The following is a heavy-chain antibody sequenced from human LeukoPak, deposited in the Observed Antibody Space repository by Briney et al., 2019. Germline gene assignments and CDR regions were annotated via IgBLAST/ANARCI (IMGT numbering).Heavy chain of an antibody. D-gene: IGHD3-3*01. V-gene: IGHV4-4*02. CDR2: GYHSGRT. Sequence: SETLSLTCAVSGGSISNNWWSWVRQPPGKGLEWIGEGYHSGRTNYNPSLKSRVTISVDKTKNQFSLKLSSVTAADTAVYYCARVRSGYYTYWGQGTLVTVSS. CDR3: ARVRSGYYTY. J-gene: IGHJ4*02. CDR1: GGSISNNW.